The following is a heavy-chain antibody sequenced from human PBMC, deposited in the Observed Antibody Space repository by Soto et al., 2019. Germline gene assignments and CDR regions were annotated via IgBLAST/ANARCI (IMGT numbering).Heavy chain of an antibody. CDR1: GFTFSDYS. D-gene: IGHD2-15*01. CDR2: ISTSSSFI. Sequence: PGGSLRLSCAASGFTFSDYSMHWVRQAPGKGLEWVSSISTSSSFIYYADSLKGRFTISRDNAENSLYLQMSSLRAEDTAVYYCARAGSYQSFDFWGQGTLDTVSS. J-gene: IGHJ4*02. CDR3: ARAGSYQSFDF. V-gene: IGHV3-21*01.